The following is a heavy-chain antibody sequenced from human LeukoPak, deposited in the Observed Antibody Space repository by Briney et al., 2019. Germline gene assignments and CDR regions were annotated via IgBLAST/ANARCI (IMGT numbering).Heavy chain of an antibody. CDR3: ARGGYCSGGSCGTDY. CDR2: ISSSSSYI. Sequence: PGGSLRLSCAASGFIFSTYTMNWVRQARGRGLQWVSSISSSSSYIYYADSVQGRFTISRDNAQNSLYLQTNSLRAEDTAVYYCARGGYCSGGSCGTDYWGQGTRVSVSS. CDR1: GFIFSTYT. J-gene: IGHJ4*02. D-gene: IGHD2-15*01. V-gene: IGHV3-21*01.